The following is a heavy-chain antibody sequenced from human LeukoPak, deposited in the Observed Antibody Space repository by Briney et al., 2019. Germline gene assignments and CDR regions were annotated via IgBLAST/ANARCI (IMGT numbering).Heavy chain of an antibody. V-gene: IGHV1-2*04. CDR1: GYTFTGYY. CDR2: INPNSGCT. CDR3: ARAPYYYYYGMDV. J-gene: IGHJ6*04. Sequence: GASVKVSCKASGYTFTGYYMHWVRQAPGQGLEWMGWINPNSGCTNYAQKFQGWLTMTRDTSISTAYMELSRLRSDDTAVYYCARAPYYYYYGMDVWGKGTTVTVSS.